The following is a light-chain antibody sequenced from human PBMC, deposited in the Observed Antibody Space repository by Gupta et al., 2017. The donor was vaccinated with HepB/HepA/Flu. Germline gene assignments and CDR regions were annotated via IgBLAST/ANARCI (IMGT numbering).Light chain of an antibody. CDR1: QSISSW. CDR2: KAS. CDR3: QHDNNYPYT. J-gene: IGKJ2*01. Sequence: DIHMTQSPSTLSASVGDRVTITCRSSQSISSWLAWYQQESRKVPELPIYKASSLESGVPSSFSGSGSGTEFTLTISSLQPDDFATYYCQHDNNYPYTFGQGTKLEVK. V-gene: IGKV1-5*03.